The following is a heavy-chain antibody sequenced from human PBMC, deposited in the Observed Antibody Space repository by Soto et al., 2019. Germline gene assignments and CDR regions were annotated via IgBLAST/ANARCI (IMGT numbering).Heavy chain of an antibody. J-gene: IGHJ4*02. Sequence: GGSLRLSCAASGFTFSSYGMHWVRQAPGKGLEWVAVIWYDGSNKYYADSVKGRFTISRDNSKNTLYLQMNSLRAEDTAVYYCVTRHKTGGWYVFDYWGQGTLVTVSS. CDR2: IWYDGSNK. V-gene: IGHV3-33*01. D-gene: IGHD6-19*01. CDR3: VTRHKTGGWYVFDY. CDR1: GFTFSSYG.